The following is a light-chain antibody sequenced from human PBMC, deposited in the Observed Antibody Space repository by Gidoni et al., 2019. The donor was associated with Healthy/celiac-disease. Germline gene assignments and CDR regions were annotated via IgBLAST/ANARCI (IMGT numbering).Light chain of an antibody. Sequence: ESVLTQSPAPLSLSPGERATPSCRASQSVSRTLAWYQQTPGQATRLLIYDASNRAIGIPARFSGSGSGTDFTLTISSLEPEDFAVYYCQQRSNWPPGLTFXGXTKVEIK. CDR3: QQRSNWPPGLT. J-gene: IGKJ4*01. V-gene: IGKV3-11*01. CDR1: QSVSRT. CDR2: DAS.